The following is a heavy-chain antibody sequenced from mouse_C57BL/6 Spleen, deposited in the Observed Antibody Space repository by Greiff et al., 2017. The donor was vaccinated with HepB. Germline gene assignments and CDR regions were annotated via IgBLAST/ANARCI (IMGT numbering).Heavy chain of an antibody. D-gene: IGHD2-1*01. CDR1: GFTFSDYG. CDR3: ARAFYYGNPWFAY. V-gene: IGHV5-17*01. CDR2: ISSGSSTI. J-gene: IGHJ3*01. Sequence: EVQLVESGGGLVKPGGSLKLSCAASGFTFSDYGMHWVRQAPEKGLEWVAYISSGSSTIYYADTVKGRFTISRDNAKKTLFLQMTSLRSEDTAMYYCARAFYYGNPWFAYWGQGTLVTVSA.